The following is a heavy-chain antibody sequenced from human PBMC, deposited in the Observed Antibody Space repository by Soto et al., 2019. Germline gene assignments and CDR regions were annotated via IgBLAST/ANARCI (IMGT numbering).Heavy chain of an antibody. D-gene: IGHD3-10*01. CDR2: INAANGDT. Sequence: ASVKVSCKASGYTFTSYGIHWVRQAPGQRLEWMGWINAANGDTKYSPKFQGRVTITRDTSASTAYMELSSLRSEDTAVYYCARDLGVYYYYGMDVWGQGTTVTVSS. CDR3: ARDLGVYYYYGMDV. V-gene: IGHV1-3*01. CDR1: GYTFTSYG. J-gene: IGHJ6*02.